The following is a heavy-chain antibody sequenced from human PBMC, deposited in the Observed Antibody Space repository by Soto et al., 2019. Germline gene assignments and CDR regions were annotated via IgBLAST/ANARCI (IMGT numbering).Heavy chain of an antibody. Sequence: EVQLVESGGGLVQPGGSLRLSCAASGFTVSSNYMSWVRQAPGKGLEWVSVIYSGGNTYYADSVKGRFTISRDNSKNTLYLQMNSLRAEDTAVYYCARDNVVTRFDYWGQGTLVTVSS. J-gene: IGHJ4*02. V-gene: IGHV3-66*01. CDR2: IYSGGNT. CDR1: GFTVSSNY. CDR3: ARDNVVTRFDY. D-gene: IGHD2-21*02.